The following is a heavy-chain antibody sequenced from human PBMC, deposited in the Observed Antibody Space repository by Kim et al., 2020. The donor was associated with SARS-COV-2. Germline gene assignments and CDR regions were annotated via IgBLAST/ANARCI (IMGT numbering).Heavy chain of an antibody. CDR2: IDPSDSYT. Sequence: GESLKISCKGSGYSFTSYWISWVRQMPGKGLEWMGRIDPSDSYTNYSPSFQGHVTISADKSISTAYLQWSSLKASDTAMYYCARGESVGYCSGGSCYWADYWGQGTLVTVSS. CDR3: ARGESVGYCSGGSCYWADY. D-gene: IGHD2-15*01. J-gene: IGHJ4*02. CDR1: GYSFTSYW. V-gene: IGHV5-10-1*01.